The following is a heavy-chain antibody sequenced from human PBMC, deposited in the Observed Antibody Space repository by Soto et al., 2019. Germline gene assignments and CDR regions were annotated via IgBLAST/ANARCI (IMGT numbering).Heavy chain of an antibody. V-gene: IGHV4-34*01. CDR3: ASGERWVQWRVFDY. CDR1: GASFSGYS. CDR2: ISHSGTT. Sequence: QVQLQQWGAGLLQPWDTLSLTCAVNGASFSGYSWSWIRQPPGKGLEWIGEISHSGTTNYNPSLQSRVIISVDTSKHRFSLKLNSVTAADTAVYYCASGERWVQWRVFDYWGQGTLVTVSS. J-gene: IGHJ4*02. D-gene: IGHD1-1*01.